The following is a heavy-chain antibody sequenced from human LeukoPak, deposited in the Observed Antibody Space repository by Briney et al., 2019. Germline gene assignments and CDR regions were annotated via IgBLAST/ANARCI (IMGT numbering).Heavy chain of an antibody. CDR1: GGSISSYH. V-gene: IGHV4-4*07. CDR3: ARHPFYDSSGYSYFQH. D-gene: IGHD3-22*01. Sequence: SETLSLTCRVSGGSISSYHWSWIRQAAGKGLEWIGRIYATGITNYNPSLKSRVTMSVDTSKNQFSLRMRSVTAADTAVYYCARHPFYDSSGYSYFQHWGQGTLVTVSS. J-gene: IGHJ1*01. CDR2: IYATGIT.